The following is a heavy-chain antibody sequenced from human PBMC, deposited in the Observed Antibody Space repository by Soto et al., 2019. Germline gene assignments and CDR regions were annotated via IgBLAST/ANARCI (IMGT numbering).Heavy chain of an antibody. J-gene: IGHJ4*02. CDR1: GASVSRIGFH. V-gene: IGHV4-39*01. CDR3: ARRGSGHTFDY. D-gene: IGHD3-10*01. CDR2: IYDAGTT. Sequence: QVQLQESGPGLVKPSETLSLTCAVSGASVSRIGFHWCWIRQPPGQGLEWIGSIYDAGTTFYNPSLKSRVTISADTFKNHFSLRLTSGTAANTAVYYCARRGSGHTFDYWGQGTLVTVSS.